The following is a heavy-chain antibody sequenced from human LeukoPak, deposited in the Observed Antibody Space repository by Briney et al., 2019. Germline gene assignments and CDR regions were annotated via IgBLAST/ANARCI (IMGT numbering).Heavy chain of an antibody. J-gene: IGHJ4*02. CDR3: ARDKIVGPTTLDY. D-gene: IGHD1-26*01. V-gene: IGHV3-7*01. CDR2: IKQDGYEK. CDR1: GFTFSDYW. Sequence: PGGSLRLSCAASGFTFSDYWMSWVRQTTEKGLEWVANIKQDGYEKYYVDSVKGRFTISRDNAKNSLYLQMNSLRADDTAVYYCARDKIVGPTTLDYWGQGTLVTVSS.